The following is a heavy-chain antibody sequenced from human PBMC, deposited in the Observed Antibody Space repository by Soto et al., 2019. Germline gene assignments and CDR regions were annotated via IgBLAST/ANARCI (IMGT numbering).Heavy chain of an antibody. CDR3: AREMTIRGMGV. CDR1: GYTFTSYD. Sequence: QVQLVQSGAEVKKPGASVKVSCKASGYTFTSYDINRVRQATGQGLERMGWMNPNSGNTGYAQKFQGRVTMTRNTSLTAAYMELSNLSSEDTSVYYSAREMTIRGMGVWSQRTRVSVP. V-gene: IGHV1-8*01. J-gene: IGHJ6*02. CDR2: MNPNSGNT. D-gene: IGHD4-17*01.